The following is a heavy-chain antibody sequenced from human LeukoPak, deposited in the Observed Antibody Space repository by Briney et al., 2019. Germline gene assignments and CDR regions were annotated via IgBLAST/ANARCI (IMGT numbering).Heavy chain of an antibody. CDR2: IYYSGST. CDR3: ARLRYFDWSIGGEFDP. D-gene: IGHD3-9*01. J-gene: IGHJ5*02. V-gene: IGHV4-39*07. Sequence: SETLSLTCTVSGGSISSSSYYWGWIRQPPGKGLEWIGSIYYSGSTYYNPSLKSRVTISVDTSKNQFSLKLSSVTAADTAVYYRARLRYFDWSIGGEFDPWGQGTLVTVSS. CDR1: GGSISSSSYY.